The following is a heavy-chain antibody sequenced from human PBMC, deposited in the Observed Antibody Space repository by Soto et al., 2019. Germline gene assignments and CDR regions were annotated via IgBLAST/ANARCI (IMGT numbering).Heavy chain of an antibody. V-gene: IGHV3-9*01. D-gene: IGHD3-22*01. Sequence: PVGSLRLSCATSGFTFDDYAMHSVRQPPGKGLEWVSSISWNSGSIGHADSVKGRFTISRDNAKNSLYLQMNSLRAEDTALYYCAKGGRTSYYDSSSYSDYWGQGTLVTVSS. CDR1: GFTFDDYA. CDR2: ISWNSGSI. CDR3: AKGGRTSYYDSSSYSDY. J-gene: IGHJ4*02.